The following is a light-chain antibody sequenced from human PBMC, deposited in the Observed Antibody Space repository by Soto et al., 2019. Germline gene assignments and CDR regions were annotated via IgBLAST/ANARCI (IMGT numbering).Light chain of an antibody. V-gene: IGLV2-14*01. CDR2: EVS. Sequence: QSALTQPASVSGSPGQSITISCTGTSSDVGGYNYVSWYQQHPDKAPKLMIYEVSNRPSGVSNRFSGSESGHTASLTISGLQSEDEADYFCTSYTSYSTLDVFGTGTKLTVL. CDR3: TSYTSYSTLDV. J-gene: IGLJ1*01. CDR1: SSDVGGYNY.